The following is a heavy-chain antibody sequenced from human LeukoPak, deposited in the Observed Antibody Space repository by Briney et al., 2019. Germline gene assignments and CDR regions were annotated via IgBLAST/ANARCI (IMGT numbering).Heavy chain of an antibody. CDR1: GFDFSSHW. CDR3: ARESYDFWSGYQDY. V-gene: IGHV3-7*01. Sequence: GGSLRLSCAASGFDFSSHWMHWVRQAPGKGLEWVANIKEDGSQRYYVDSVKGRFTISRDNAKNSLYLQMNSLRAEDTAVYYCARESYDFWSGYQDYWGQGTLVTVSS. D-gene: IGHD3-3*01. CDR2: IKEDGSQR. J-gene: IGHJ4*02.